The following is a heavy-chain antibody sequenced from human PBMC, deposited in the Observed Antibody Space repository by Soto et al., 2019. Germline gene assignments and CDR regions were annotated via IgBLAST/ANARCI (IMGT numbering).Heavy chain of an antibody. CDR1: GYTFTSYG. D-gene: IGHD3-3*01. CDR3: ARVNHARFYDFWSGNWFDP. V-gene: IGHV1-18*01. Sequence: GASVKVSCKASGYTFTSYGISWVRQAPGQGLEWMGWISAYNGNTNYAQKLQGRVTMTTDTSTSTAYMELRSLRSDDTAVYHCARVNHARFYDFWSGNWFDPWGQGTLVTVSS. J-gene: IGHJ5*02. CDR2: ISAYNGNT.